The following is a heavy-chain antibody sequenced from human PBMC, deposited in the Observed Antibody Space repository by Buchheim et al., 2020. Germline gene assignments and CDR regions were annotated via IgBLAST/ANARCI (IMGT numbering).Heavy chain of an antibody. Sequence: EVQLVESGGGLVQPGGSLRLSCVASGITFSTSSMNWVRQAPGKGLEWVSYISSSSDTIYYADSVKGRFTISRDKATNSLFLPMNSLRAEDTAVYYCARDGYSYGYFRNWGQGTL. CDR2: ISSSSDTI. CDR3: ARDGYSYGYFRN. V-gene: IGHV3-48*01. J-gene: IGHJ1*01. D-gene: IGHD5-18*01. CDR1: GITFSTSS.